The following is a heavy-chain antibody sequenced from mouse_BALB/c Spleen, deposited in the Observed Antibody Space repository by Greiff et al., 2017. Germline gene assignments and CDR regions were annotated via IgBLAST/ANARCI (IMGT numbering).Heavy chain of an antibody. CDR3: ARLSNWQYYFDY. V-gene: IGHV5-6-2*01. CDR1: GFTFSSYY. D-gene: IGHD4-1*01. CDR2: INSNGGST. J-gene: IGHJ2*01. Sequence: EVHLVESGGGLVKLGGSLKLSCAASGFTFSSYYMSWVRQTPEKRLELVAAINSNGGSTYYPDTVKGRFTISRDNAKNTLYLQMSSLKSEDTALYYCARLSNWQYYFDYWGQGTTLTVSS.